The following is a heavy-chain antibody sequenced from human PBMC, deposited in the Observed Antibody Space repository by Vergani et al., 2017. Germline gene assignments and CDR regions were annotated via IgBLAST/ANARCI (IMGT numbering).Heavy chain of an antibody. Sequence: LEESGGGSVKPGGSLRLSCAASGFKFSDHYMSWIRQAPGKGLEWVSHISPGASTVSYTDSVTGRFTVSRDNDNNSLTLDMTTLRVEDTAVYYCAKRYVNTVAATFSGLLFDSRGQGTLVTVSS. V-gene: IGHV3-11*04. CDR2: ISPGASTV. CDR3: AKRYVNTVAATFSGLLFDS. J-gene: IGHJ4*02. CDR1: GFKFSDHY. D-gene: IGHD5-12*01.